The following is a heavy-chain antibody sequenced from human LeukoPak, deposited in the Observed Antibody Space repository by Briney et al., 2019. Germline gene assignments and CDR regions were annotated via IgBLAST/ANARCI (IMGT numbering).Heavy chain of an antibody. CDR3: ARDRSSGYSYTTDY. V-gene: IGHV3-48*01. Sequence: GASLRLSCAASGFTFSNYNMNWVRQAPGKGLEWVSYISSSSSTIYYADSVKGRFTISRDNAKNSLYLQMNSLRAVDTAVYYCARDRSSGYSYTTDYWGQGTLVTVSS. CDR1: GFTFSNYN. D-gene: IGHD3-22*01. CDR2: ISSSSSTI. J-gene: IGHJ4*02.